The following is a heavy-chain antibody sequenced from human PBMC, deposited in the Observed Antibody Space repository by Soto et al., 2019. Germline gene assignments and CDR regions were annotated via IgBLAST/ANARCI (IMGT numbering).Heavy chain of an antibody. CDR3: GRGYCSSTSCQYYLDF. CDR2: INGGNGDT. D-gene: IGHD2-2*01. CDR1: GYTFTGYA. Sequence: ASVKVSCKASGYTFTGYAIHWVRQAPGQRLEWMGWINGGNGDTKYAQKFQGRVTITRGTSAATAYMELTSLGSEDTALYHCGRGYCSSTSCQYYLDFWGQGTPVTVSS. V-gene: IGHV1-3*01. J-gene: IGHJ4*02.